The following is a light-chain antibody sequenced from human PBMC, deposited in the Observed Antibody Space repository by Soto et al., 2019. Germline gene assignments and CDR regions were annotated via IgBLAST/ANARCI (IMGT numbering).Light chain of an antibody. CDR3: QQYGRSPGLFT. Sequence: VLTESPDPLSLSPGDRATLSCMANKSVSNTYLAWYQQKPGQAPRLLIYDASSRATGIPDRFSGSGSGTDFTLTISRLEPEDFAVYYCQQYGRSPGLFTFGPGTKVDI. J-gene: IGKJ3*01. CDR2: DAS. CDR1: KSVSNTY. V-gene: IGKV3-20*01.